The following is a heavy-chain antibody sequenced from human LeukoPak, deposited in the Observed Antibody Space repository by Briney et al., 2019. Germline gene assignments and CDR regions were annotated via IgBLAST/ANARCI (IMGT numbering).Heavy chain of an antibody. CDR2: ISWNSASI. Sequence: GRSLRLSCVGSGFTFDDYAMHWVRQAPGKGLEWVSGISWNSASIDYADSVKGRFTISRDDAKNSLYLQMNSLRPEDTAFYYCAKATYSGNYYPLDYRGQGTLVTVSS. J-gene: IGHJ4*02. CDR1: GFTFDDYA. V-gene: IGHV3-9*01. CDR3: AKATYSGNYYPLDY. D-gene: IGHD1-26*01.